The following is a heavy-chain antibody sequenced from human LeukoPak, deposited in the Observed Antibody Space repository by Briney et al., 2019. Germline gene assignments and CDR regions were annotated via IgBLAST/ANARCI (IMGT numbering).Heavy chain of an antibody. CDR3: ARGLQRGYCSGGSCYYWFDP. V-gene: IGHV1-8*01. Sequence: ASVKVSCKASGYTFTSYDINWVRQATGQGLEWMGWMNPNSGNTGYAQKFQGRVTMTRNTSISTAYMELSSLRSEDTAVYYCARGLQRGYCSGGSCYYWFDPWGQGTLVTVPS. D-gene: IGHD2-15*01. CDR1: GYTFTSYD. CDR2: MNPNSGNT. J-gene: IGHJ5*02.